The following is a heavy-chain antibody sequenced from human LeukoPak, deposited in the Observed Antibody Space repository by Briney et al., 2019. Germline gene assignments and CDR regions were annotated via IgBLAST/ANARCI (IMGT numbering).Heavy chain of an antibody. CDR1: GYALSGLS. Sequence: ASVKVSCKASGYALSGLSIHWVRQSPGKGLEWMGGFEPEEGKTIYAQTFQGRLSMTEDTSTDTVFMELSTLESEDTAVYYCANEGDGFDLWGQGTMVTVSS. CDR2: FEPEEGKT. V-gene: IGHV1-24*01. J-gene: IGHJ3*01. CDR3: ANEGDGFDL.